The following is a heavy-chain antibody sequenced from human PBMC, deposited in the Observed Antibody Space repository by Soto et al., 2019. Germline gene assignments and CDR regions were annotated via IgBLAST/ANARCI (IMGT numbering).Heavy chain of an antibody. Sequence: PGGSLRLSCTISGFKFSKYGYGMHWVRQSPGKGLEWVAFISFDGSNKYYADSVQGRFTVSRDNSKNTLYLELNSLRAEDTAVYYCARDRSMVRGVIKGYYYYGMDVWGQGTTVTVSS. CDR1: GFKFSKYGYG. J-gene: IGHJ6*02. CDR2: ISFDGSNK. CDR3: ARDRSMVRGVIKGYYYYGMDV. V-gene: IGHV3-30*03. D-gene: IGHD3-10*01.